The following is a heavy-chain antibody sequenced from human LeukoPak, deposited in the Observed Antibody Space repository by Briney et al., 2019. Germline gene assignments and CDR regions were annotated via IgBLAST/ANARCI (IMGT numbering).Heavy chain of an antibody. D-gene: IGHD5-12*01. CDR3: ARGYSGYDFGYYFDY. CDR2: IIPIFGTA. V-gene: IGHV1-69*05. J-gene: IGHJ4*02. Sequence: ASVKVSCKASGGTFSSYAISWVRQAPGQGLEWMGGIIPIFGTANYAQKFQGRVTITTDESTSTAYMELSSLRSEDTAVYYCARGYSGYDFGYYFDYWGQGTLFTVSS. CDR1: GGTFSSYA.